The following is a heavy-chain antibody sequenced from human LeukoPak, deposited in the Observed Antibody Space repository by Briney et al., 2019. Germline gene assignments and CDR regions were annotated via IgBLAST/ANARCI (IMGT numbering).Heavy chain of an antibody. V-gene: IGHV4-34*01. Sequence: SETLSLTCAVYGGSFSGYYWSWIRQPPGKGLEWIGEINHSGSTNYNPSLKSRVTISVDASKNQFSLKLSSVTAADTAVYYCAKSPQKKNYYYYYYMDVWGKGTMVTVSS. J-gene: IGHJ6*03. CDR3: AKSPQKKNYYYYYYMDV. CDR2: INHSGST. CDR1: GGSFSGYY.